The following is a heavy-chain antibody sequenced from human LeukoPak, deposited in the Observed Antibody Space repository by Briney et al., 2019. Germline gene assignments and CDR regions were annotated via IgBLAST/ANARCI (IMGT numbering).Heavy chain of an antibody. V-gene: IGHV4-59*11. CDR1: GGSISSHF. J-gene: IGHJ4*02. CDR2: IYNRGTT. Sequence: SETLSLTCTVSGGSISSHFWSWMRQPPGKGLEWIGNIYNRGTTNYNPSHNSRVTMSVDTSKNQLSLQLTSVTAADTAVYYCTKATQWLAFDYWGRGTLVTVSS. D-gene: IGHD6-19*01. CDR3: TKATQWLAFDY.